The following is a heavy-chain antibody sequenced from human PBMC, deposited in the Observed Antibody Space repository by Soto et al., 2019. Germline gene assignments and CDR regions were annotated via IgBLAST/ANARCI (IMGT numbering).Heavy chain of an antibody. CDR2: IHPSGGST. D-gene: IGHD6-13*01. CDR3: ARAGIAAAGISPHYGMDG. Sequence: ASVKVSCKASGYTFTSYYMHWVRQAPGQGPEWMGIIHPSGGSTSYAQKFQGRVTMTRDTSTSTVYMELSSLRSEDTAVYYCARAGIAAAGISPHYGMDGWGQGTTVTVSS. CDR1: GYTFTSYY. V-gene: IGHV1-46*01. J-gene: IGHJ6*02.